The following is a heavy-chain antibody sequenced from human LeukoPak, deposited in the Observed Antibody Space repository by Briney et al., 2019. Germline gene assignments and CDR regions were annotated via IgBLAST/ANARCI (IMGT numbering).Heavy chain of an antibody. CDR1: GYTFTGYY. J-gene: IGHJ4*02. CDR2: INPNSGGT. CDR3: ARGRNYYGSGSYCHFDY. Sequence: GASVKVSCKASGYTFTGYYMHWVRQAPGQGLEWMGWINPNSGGTNYAQKFQGWVTMTRDTSISTAYMELSRLRSDDTAVYYCARGRNYYGSGSYCHFDYWGQGTLVTVSS. V-gene: IGHV1-2*04. D-gene: IGHD3-10*01.